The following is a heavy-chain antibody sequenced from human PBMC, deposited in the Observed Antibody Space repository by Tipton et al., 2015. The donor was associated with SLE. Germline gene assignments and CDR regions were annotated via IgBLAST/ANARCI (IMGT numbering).Heavy chain of an antibody. J-gene: IGHJ3*02. CDR1: GDSISGQY. D-gene: IGHD5-24*01. CDR2: IYYSGTT. Sequence: TLSLTCTVSGDSISGQYWCWIRQPPGKGLEWIGYIYYSGTTNYNPSLKRRVTISVDTSKNQFSLKLTSVTAADTAVYYCARGTNVEMATNRAFDIWGQGTVVTVSS. CDR3: ARGTNVEMATNRAFDI. V-gene: IGHV4-59*11.